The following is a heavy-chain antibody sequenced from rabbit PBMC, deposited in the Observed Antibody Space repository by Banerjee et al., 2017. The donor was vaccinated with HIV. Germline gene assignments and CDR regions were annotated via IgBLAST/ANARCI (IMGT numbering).Heavy chain of an antibody. CDR2: IDPVFGGA. CDR3: VRDLLASSGGAYNHPLNL. D-gene: IGHD1-1*01. J-gene: IGHJ4*01. CDR1: GFDFSTYG. V-gene: IGHV1S47*01. Sequence: QEQLVESGGGLVQPGGSLKLSCKASGFDFSTYGVSWVRQAPGKGLEWIGYIDPVFGGAYYANWVNGRFSISRENTQNTLYLQLNSLTAADTATYFCVRDLLASSGGAYNHPLNLWGPGTLVTVS.